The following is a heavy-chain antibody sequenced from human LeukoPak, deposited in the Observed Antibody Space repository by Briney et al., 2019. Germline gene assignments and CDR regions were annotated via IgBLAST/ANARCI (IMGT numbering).Heavy chain of an antibody. CDR2: FYTSGST. V-gene: IGHV4-61*02. CDR3: GSGKIFQYFDWHNNWFDP. J-gene: IGHJ5*02. D-gene: IGHD3-9*01. CDR1: GGSISSGSHY. Sequence: PSETLSLACTVSGGSISSGSHYWSWIRQPAGKGLEWIGRFYTSGSTNYNPSLKSRVTISVDTSKNQFSLKLTSVTAADTAVYYCGSGKIFQYFDWHNNWFDPWGQGTLVTVSS.